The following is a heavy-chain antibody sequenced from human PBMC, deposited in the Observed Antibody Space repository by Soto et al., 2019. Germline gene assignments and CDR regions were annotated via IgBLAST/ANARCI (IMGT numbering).Heavy chain of an antibody. Sequence: GGSLRLSCAASGFTFSTYAMSWVRQAPGKGLEWVAVIWYDGNNKYYADSVKGRFTISRDNSNNTLYVQMTSLRAEDTAVYYCARGLHSLFDYWGQGTLVTVSS. J-gene: IGHJ4*02. CDR2: IWYDGNNK. CDR1: GFTFSTYA. CDR3: ARGLHSLFDY. V-gene: IGHV3-33*08. D-gene: IGHD2-15*01.